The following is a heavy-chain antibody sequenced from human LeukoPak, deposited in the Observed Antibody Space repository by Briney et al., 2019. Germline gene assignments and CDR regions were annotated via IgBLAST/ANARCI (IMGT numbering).Heavy chain of an antibody. CDR2: FYSGGNT. CDR1: GFTVSNNY. V-gene: IGHV3-53*01. Sequence: PGGSLRLSCAASGFTVSNNYMSWVRQAPGKGLEWVSVFYSGGNTYYADSVKGRFTISRDNSKNTLYLQMNSLRAEDTAVYYCASSLEGNFWSGYHFWGQGTLITVSS. CDR3: ASSLEGNFWSGYHF. J-gene: IGHJ4*02. D-gene: IGHD3-3*01.